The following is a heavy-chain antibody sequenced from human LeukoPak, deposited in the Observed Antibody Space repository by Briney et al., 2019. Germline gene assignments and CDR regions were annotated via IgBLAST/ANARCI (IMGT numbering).Heavy chain of an antibody. CDR1: GFTFSSYG. CDR2: IWYDGSNK. V-gene: IGHV3-33*01. CDR3: ATAPYSSSWYDYYYGMDV. Sequence: GGSLRLSCAASGFTFSSYGMHWVRQAPGKGLGWVAVIWYDGSNKYYADSVKGRFTISRDNSKNTLYLQMNSLRAEDTAVYYCATAPYSSSWYDYYYGMDVWGKGTTVTVSS. D-gene: IGHD6-13*01. J-gene: IGHJ6*04.